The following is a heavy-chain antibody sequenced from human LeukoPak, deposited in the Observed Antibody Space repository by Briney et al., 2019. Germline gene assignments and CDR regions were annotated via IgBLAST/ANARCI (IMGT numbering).Heavy chain of an antibody. D-gene: IGHD5-12*01. CDR2: IIPIFGTA. V-gene: IGHV1-69*06. J-gene: IGHJ6*03. Sequence: ASVKVSCKASGGTFSSYAISWVRQAPGQGLEWMGGIIPIFGTANYAQKFQGRVTITADKSTSTAYMELSSLRSEDTAVYYCARVTLGGVEYSGYDPNYYYYYMDVWGKGTTVTVSS. CDR1: GGTFSSYA. CDR3: ARVTLGGVEYSGYDPNYYYYYMDV.